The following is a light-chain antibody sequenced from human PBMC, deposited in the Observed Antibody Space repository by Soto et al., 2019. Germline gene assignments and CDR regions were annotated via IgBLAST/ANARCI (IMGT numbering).Light chain of an antibody. Sequence: QSALTQPPSASGSPGQSVTISCIGTSSDVGGYNYVSWYQQHPGKAPKLMIYEVSKRPSGVPDRFYGSKSGNTASLTVSGLQAEDEADYYCSAYAASNTLGVFGGGTKLTVL. CDR3: SAYAASNTLGV. V-gene: IGLV2-8*01. CDR2: EVS. CDR1: SSDVGGYNY. J-gene: IGLJ2*01.